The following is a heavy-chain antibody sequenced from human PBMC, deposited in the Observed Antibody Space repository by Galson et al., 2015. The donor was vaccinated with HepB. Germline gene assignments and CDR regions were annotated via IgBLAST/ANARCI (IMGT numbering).Heavy chain of an antibody. CDR2: IYYSGST. CDR3: ARHLGRRERDALDI. D-gene: IGHD1-26*01. CDR1: GGSISSYY. J-gene: IGHJ3*02. Sequence: SETLSLTCTVSGGSISSYYWSWIRQPPGKGLEWIGYIYYSGSTNYNPSLKSRVTISVDTSKNQFSLKLSSVTAADTAVYYCARHLGRRERDALDIWGQGTMVTVSS. V-gene: IGHV4-59*08.